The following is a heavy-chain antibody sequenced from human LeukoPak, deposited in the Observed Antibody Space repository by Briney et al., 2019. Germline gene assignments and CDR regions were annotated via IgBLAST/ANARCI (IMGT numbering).Heavy chain of an antibody. Sequence: SVKVSCKASGGTFSSYAISWVRQAPGQGLKWMGGIIPIFGTANYAQKFQGRVTITTDESTSTAYMELSSLRSEDTAVYYCARDTRYCSSTSCKGGDYWGQGTLVTVSS. CDR1: GGTFSSYA. CDR2: IIPIFGTA. D-gene: IGHD2-2*01. CDR3: ARDTRYCSSTSCKGGDY. V-gene: IGHV1-69*05. J-gene: IGHJ4*02.